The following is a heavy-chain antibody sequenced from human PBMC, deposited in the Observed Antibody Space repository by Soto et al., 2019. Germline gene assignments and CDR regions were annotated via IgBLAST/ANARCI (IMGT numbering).Heavy chain of an antibody. V-gene: IGHV3-9*01. J-gene: IGHJ6*04. CDR1: GFRFEDYA. Sequence: EVQLVESGGGLVQPGRSLRLSCAASGFRFEDYAMHWVRQATGKGRWRVSGIAWNSDIMGYAGSVKGRFTISRDNGKNSLYLQMNSLRPEDTALYDCAEDHYGSAIYGMDVWGKGTTVTVSS. CDR3: AEDHYGSAIYGMDV. CDR2: IAWNSDIM. D-gene: IGHD3-10*01.